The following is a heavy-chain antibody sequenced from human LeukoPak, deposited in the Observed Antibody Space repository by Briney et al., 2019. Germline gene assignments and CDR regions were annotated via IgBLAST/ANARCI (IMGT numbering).Heavy chain of an antibody. Sequence: PGGSLRLSCAGSGFTFSDYYMSWIRQAPGKGLEWVSYISSSGSTIYYADSVKGRFTLSRDNAKKSLYLQMNSLRAEDTAVYYCARDPRNYGDYYFDYWGQGTLVTVSS. CDR2: ISSSGSTI. J-gene: IGHJ4*02. CDR3: ARDPRNYGDYYFDY. V-gene: IGHV3-11*01. D-gene: IGHD4-17*01. CDR1: GFTFSDYY.